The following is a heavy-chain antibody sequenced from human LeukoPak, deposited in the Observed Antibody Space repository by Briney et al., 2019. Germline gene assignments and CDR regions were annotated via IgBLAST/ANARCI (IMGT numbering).Heavy chain of an antibody. Sequence: GGALRLSRAASLFTPSSNYMSGVRQAPGKGVEWVSVIYSGGSTYYADSMKRRFTFSRDNSKNTLYLQMNSLRAEDTAVYYCASEAVAARGYWGQGTLVTVSS. CDR3: ASEAVAARGY. V-gene: IGHV3-66*02. CDR2: IYSGGST. J-gene: IGHJ4*02. D-gene: IGHD6-19*01. CDR1: LFTPSSNY.